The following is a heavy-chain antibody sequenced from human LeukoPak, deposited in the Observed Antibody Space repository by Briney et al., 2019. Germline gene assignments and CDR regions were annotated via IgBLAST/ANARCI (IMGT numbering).Heavy chain of an antibody. V-gene: IGHV4-61*01. Sequence: PSETLSLTCTVSGGSISSSSYYWNWIRQSPGKGLEWIGSISYSGSTNYNPSLKSRVTISIDTSKNRFSLKVSSVTAADTAMYYCARGGSRSYTSSTLDYWGQGTLVTVSS. CDR2: ISYSGST. CDR1: GGSISSSSYY. D-gene: IGHD6-6*01. CDR3: ARGGSRSYTSSTLDY. J-gene: IGHJ4*02.